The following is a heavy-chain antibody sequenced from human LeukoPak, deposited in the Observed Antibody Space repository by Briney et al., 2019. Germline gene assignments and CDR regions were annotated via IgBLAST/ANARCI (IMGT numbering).Heavy chain of an antibody. CDR3: ARDCTNGVCYSI. Sequence: SETLSLTCAVYGGSFSGYYWSWIRQPPGKGLEWIGEINHSGSTNYNPSLKSRVTISVDTSKNQFSLKLSSVTAADTAVYYCARDCTNGVCYSIWGQGTLVTVSS. J-gene: IGHJ4*02. V-gene: IGHV4-34*01. CDR2: INHSGST. CDR1: GGSFSGYY. D-gene: IGHD2-8*01.